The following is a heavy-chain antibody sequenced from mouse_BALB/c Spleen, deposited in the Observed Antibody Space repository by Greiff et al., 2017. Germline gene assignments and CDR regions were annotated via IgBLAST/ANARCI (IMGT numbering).Heavy chain of an antibody. V-gene: IGHV5-6-5*01. CDR1: GFTFSSYA. CDR3: ARGPYYGSSSWYFDV. J-gene: IGHJ1*01. D-gene: IGHD1-1*01. Sequence: EVMLVEPGGGLVKPGGSLKLSCAASGFTFSSYAMSWVRQTPEKRLEWVASISSGGSTYYPDSVKGRFTISRDNARNILYLQMSSLRSEDTAMYYCARGPYYGSSSWYFDVWGAGTTVTVSS. CDR2: ISSGGST.